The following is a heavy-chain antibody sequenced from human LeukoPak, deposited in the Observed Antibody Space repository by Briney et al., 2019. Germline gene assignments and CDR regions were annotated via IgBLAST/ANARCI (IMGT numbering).Heavy chain of an antibody. J-gene: IGHJ5*02. Sequence: PGGSLRLSCAASGFTFDDYAMHWVRQAPGKGLEWVSGISWNSGSIGYADSVKGRFTISRDNAKNSLYLQMNSLRSEDTAVYYCARGGLRFDPWGQGALVTVSS. V-gene: IGHV3-9*01. CDR2: ISWNSGSI. D-gene: IGHD4-17*01. CDR3: ARGGLRFDP. CDR1: GFTFDDYA.